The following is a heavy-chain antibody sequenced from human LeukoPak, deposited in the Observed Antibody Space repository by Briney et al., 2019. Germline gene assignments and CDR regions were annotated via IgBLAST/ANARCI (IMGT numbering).Heavy chain of an antibody. V-gene: IGHV1-69*04. D-gene: IGHD6-13*01. CDR3: ARGYSSSLTADY. CDR2: IIPILGIA. CDR1: GGTFSSYA. J-gene: IGHJ4*02. Sequence: VASVKVSCKASGGTFSSYAISWVRQAPGQGLEWMGRIIPILGIANYAQKFQGRVTITADESTSTAYMELSSLRSEDTAVYYCARGYSSSLTADYWGQGTLVTVSS.